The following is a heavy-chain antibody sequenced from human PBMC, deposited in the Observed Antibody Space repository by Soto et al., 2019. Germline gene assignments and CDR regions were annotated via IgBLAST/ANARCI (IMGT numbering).Heavy chain of an antibody. J-gene: IGHJ4*02. CDR1: GNTFTTYW. D-gene: IGHD2-21*01. V-gene: IGHV5-10-1*01. CDR3: ARHGKYCGGDCYDY. Sequence: PGESLKISCKDSGNTFTTYWISWVRQMPGKGLQLMGRIDPSDSYTIYSPSFQGHVTISADKSISTAYLQWSSLKASDTAIYYCARHGKYCGGDCYDYWGQGALVTVSS. CDR2: IDPSDSYT.